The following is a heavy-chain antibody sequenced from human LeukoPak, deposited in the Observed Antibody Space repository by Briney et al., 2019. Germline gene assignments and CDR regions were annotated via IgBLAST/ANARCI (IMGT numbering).Heavy chain of an antibody. V-gene: IGHV3-74*01. D-gene: IGHD2-2*01. CDR3: ARTYCSSTNCPLDF. J-gene: IGHJ4*02. CDR2: INSDGSNT. Sequence: PGGSLRLSCAASGFTFSSYWMHWVRHAPGKGLVWVSRINSDGSNTSYADSVKGRFTISRDNAKNTLYLQMNSLRAEDTAVYYCARTYCSSTNCPLDFWGQGTLVTVSS. CDR1: GFTFSSYW.